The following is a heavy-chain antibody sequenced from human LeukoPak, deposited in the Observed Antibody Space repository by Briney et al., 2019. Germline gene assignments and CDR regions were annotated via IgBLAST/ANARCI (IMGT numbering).Heavy chain of an antibody. CDR2: IYSDNT. Sequence: GGSLRLSCTVSGFTVSSNSMSWVRQAPGKGLERVSFIYSDNTHYSDSVKGRFTISRDNSKNTLYLQMNSLRAEDTAIYYCATYRQVLLPFESWGQGTLVTVSS. J-gene: IGHJ4*02. V-gene: IGHV3-53*01. CDR3: ATYRQVLLPFES. D-gene: IGHD2-8*02. CDR1: GFTVSSNS.